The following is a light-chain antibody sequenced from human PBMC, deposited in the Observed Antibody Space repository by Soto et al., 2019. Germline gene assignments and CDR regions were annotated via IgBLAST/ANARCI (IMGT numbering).Light chain of an antibody. V-gene: IGKV1-5*01. Sequence: DIQMTQSPSTLSASVGDRVTITCRASQSISSWLAWYQQKPGKAPKLLIYDASSLESGVPSRFSGSGSGTEFTLTISSLQPDDFATYYCQQYDNLPQVTFGQGTKVEIK. CDR3: QQYDNLPQVT. J-gene: IGKJ1*01. CDR1: QSISSW. CDR2: DAS.